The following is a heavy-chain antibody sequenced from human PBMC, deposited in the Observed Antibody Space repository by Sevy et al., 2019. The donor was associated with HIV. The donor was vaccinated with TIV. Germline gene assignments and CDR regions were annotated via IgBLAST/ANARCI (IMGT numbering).Heavy chain of an antibody. V-gene: IGHV3-15*01. CDR1: GFTFSNAW. CDR3: TTDNSYGYYYFDN. D-gene: IGHD5-18*01. CDR2: IKSKTDGGTT. Sequence: GGSLRLSCAASGFTFSNAWMSWVRQAPGKGLEWVGRIKSKTDGGTTDYAAPVKGRFTISRDDSKNTLYLQMNSLKTEDTAVYYCTTDNSYGYYYFDNWGQGTLVTVSS. J-gene: IGHJ4*02.